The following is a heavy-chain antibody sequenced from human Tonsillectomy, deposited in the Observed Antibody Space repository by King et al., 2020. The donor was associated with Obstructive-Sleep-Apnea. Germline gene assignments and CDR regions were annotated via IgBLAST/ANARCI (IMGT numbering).Heavy chain of an antibody. CDR1: GFTSISNT. CDR3: ARGRRSSTSCYYFDY. J-gene: IGHJ4*02. V-gene: IGHV3-21*01. D-gene: IGHD2-2*01. CDR2: IIISGCYT. Sequence: VQLVESGEALAKPGGSLRLSVAASGFTSISNTMNWFRRRQGKGREWSSSIIISGCYTYYADSGKGRFTISRDNAKNSLYLQMNSLRAEDTAVYYCARGRRSSTSCYYFDYWGQGTLVTVSS.